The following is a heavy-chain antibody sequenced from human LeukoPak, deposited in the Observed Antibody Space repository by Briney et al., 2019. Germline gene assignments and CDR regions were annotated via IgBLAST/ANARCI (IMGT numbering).Heavy chain of an antibody. Sequence: GGSLRLSCAASGFTFSSYSMNWVRQAPGKGPEWVSSIGSSSSYIYYADSVKGRFTISRDNAKNSLFLQMDSLRAEDTAVYYCARVNNYDFWSGPLSFDYWGQGILVTVSS. J-gene: IGHJ4*02. V-gene: IGHV3-21*01. CDR3: ARVNNYDFWSGPLSFDY. CDR1: GFTFSSYS. CDR2: IGSSSSYI. D-gene: IGHD3-3*01.